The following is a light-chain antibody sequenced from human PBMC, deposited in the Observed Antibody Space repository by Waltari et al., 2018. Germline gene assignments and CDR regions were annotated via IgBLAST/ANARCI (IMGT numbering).Light chain of an antibody. CDR2: ECT. Sequence: QSALTQPASMSGSPGQSLPVSCTGTSRDIGNYDLVSWYQQFPGKAPKLIIYECTERPSGISSRFSGSKSGNTAFLTISGLQAEDEADYHCCSYGGPSSWVFGGGTKLTVL. J-gene: IGLJ3*02. CDR1: SRDIGNYDL. CDR3: CSYGGPSSWV. V-gene: IGLV2-23*01.